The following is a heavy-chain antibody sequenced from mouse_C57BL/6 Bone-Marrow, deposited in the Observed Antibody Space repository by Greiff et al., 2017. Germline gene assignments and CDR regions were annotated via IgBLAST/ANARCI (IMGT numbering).Heavy chain of an antibody. Sequence: DVKLVESGGGLVQPGGSLSLSCAASGFTFTDYYMSWVRQPPGKALEWLGFIRNKANGYTTEYSASVQGRFTISRDNSQSILYLQMNALRAEDSATYYCARYYDYDGYFDVWGTGTTVTVSS. V-gene: IGHV7-3*01. J-gene: IGHJ1*03. CDR2: IRNKANGYTT. D-gene: IGHD2-4*01. CDR3: ARYYDYDGYFDV. CDR1: GFTFTDYY.